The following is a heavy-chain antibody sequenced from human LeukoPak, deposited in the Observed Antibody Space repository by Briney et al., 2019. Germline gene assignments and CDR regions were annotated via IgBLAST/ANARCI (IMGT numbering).Heavy chain of an antibody. CDR2: IFYSGST. V-gene: IGHV4-39*01. J-gene: IGHJ5*02. CDR1: GGSVASSNKC. CDR3: ARQCYVAGYCMSNSCSIDI. Sequence: SETLSLTCSVSGGSVASSNKCWGWIRQPPGKGVEWIGSIFYSGSTYYTPSLESRVSISVATPKNHSSLNLTSVTAADPAVYYCARQCYVAGYCMSNSCSIDIWGERALVTLSS. D-gene: IGHD2-2*01.